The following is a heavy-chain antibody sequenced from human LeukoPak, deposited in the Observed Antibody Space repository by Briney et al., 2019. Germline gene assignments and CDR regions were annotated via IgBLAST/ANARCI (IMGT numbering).Heavy chain of an antibody. Sequence: SETLSLTCSVSGYSISSGFYWGWIRQSPGRGLEWIGEINHGGTTKYNPSLKSRVTISVDTTKNQFYLKLSSVTAADTAVYYCARRRSSIAVVAQGGVDAWGQGTLVTVSS. CDR1: GYSISSGFY. J-gene: IGHJ5*02. V-gene: IGHV4-38-2*02. D-gene: IGHD6-19*01. CDR3: ARRRSSIAVVAQGGVDA. CDR2: INHGGTT.